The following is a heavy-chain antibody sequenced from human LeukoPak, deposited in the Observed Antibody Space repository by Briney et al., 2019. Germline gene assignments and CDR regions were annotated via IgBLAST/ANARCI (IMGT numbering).Heavy chain of an antibody. CDR3: ARAVGGSLDFDY. J-gene: IGHJ4*02. Sequence: GGSLRLSCAASGFTVSSNYMSWVRQAPGKGLEWVSVIYSGGSTYYADPVKGRFTISRDNSKNTLYLQMNSLRAEDTAVYYCARAVGGSLDFDYWGQGTLVTVSS. CDR2: IYSGGST. CDR1: GFTVSSNY. D-gene: IGHD1-26*01. V-gene: IGHV3-53*01.